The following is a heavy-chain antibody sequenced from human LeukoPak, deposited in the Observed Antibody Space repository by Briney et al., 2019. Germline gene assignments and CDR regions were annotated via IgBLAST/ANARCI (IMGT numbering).Heavy chain of an antibody. CDR1: GDSVSSNSAA. Sequence: SQTLSLTCAISGDSVSSNSAAWNWIRQSPSRGLEWLGRTYYRSKWYNDYAVSVKSRITINPDTSKNQFSLKLSSVTAADTAVYYCARVIGDFWSGRTSDGLFDYWGQGTLVTVSS. V-gene: IGHV6-1*01. J-gene: IGHJ4*02. D-gene: IGHD3-3*01. CDR2: TYYRSKWYN. CDR3: ARVIGDFWSGRTSDGLFDY.